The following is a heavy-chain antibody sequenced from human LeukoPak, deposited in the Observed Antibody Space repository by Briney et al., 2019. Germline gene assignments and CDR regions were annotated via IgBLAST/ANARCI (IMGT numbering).Heavy chain of an antibody. CDR1: GYTFTSYD. CDR3: ARGELITIFGVVIIRDYYYYYGMDV. J-gene: IGHJ6*02. D-gene: IGHD3-3*01. V-gene: IGHV1-8*01. CDR2: MNPNSGNT. Sequence: ASVKVSCKASGYTFTSYDINWVRQATGQGLEWMGWMNPNSGNTGYAQKFQGRVTMTRNTSISTAYMELSSLRSEDTAVYYCARGELITIFGVVIIRDYYYYYGMDVWGQGTTVTVSS.